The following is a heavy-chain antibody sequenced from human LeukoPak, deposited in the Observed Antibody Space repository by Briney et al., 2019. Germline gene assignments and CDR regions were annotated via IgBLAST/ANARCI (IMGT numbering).Heavy chain of an antibody. CDR2: IYDSGTT. J-gene: IGHJ4*02. V-gene: IGHV3-53*01. Sequence: PGGSLRLSCATPGFTVSSNYMSWVRQAPGKGLEWVSVIYDSGTTYYADSVKGRFLIFRDTSKNTVDLQMNSLRVKDTAVYYCAGRRSSGWYAYWGQGTLVTVSS. CDR3: AGRRSSGWYAY. D-gene: IGHD6-19*01. CDR1: GFTVSSNY.